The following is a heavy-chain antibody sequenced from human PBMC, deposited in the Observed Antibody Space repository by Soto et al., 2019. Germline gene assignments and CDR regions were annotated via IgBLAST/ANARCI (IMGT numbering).Heavy chain of an antibody. D-gene: IGHD3-10*01. V-gene: IGHV1-3*01. CDR2: INAGSGNT. Sequence: ASVKVSCKTSGYNFLTYSIHWVRQAPGQRLEWMGWINAGSGNTKYSQKLQGRVTMTRDTSTSTAYMELRSLRSDDTAVFYCAREMVRGVGSDYWGQGTLVTVSS. CDR1: GYNFLTYS. J-gene: IGHJ4*02. CDR3: AREMVRGVGSDY.